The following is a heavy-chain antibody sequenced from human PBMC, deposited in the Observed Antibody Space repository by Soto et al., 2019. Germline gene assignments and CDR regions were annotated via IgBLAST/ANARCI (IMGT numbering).Heavy chain of an antibody. CDR3: ASGRVYYDILTGYYDAFDI. V-gene: IGHV1-69*02. Sequence: QVQLVQSGAEVKKPGSSVKVSCKASGGTFSSYTISWVRQAPGQGLESMGRIIPILGIANYAQKFQGRVTITADKSTSTAYMELSSLRSEDTAVYYCASGRVYYDILTGYYDAFDIWGRGTMVTVSS. CDR2: IIPILGIA. J-gene: IGHJ3*02. CDR1: GGTFSSYT. D-gene: IGHD3-9*01.